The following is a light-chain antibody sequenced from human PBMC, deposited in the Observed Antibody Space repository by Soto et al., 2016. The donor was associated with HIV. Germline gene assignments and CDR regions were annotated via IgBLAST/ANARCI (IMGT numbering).Light chain of an antibody. J-gene: IGKJ1*01. CDR2: KAS. CDR3: QQYHSYSQT. Sequence: DIRMTQSPSTLSASLGDRVTITCRASQSINKWLAWYQQKPGKAPNLLIYKASTSQSGVPSTFSGSGSGTEFTLIISSLQPDDFATYYCQQYHSYSQTFGQGTKVLIK. CDR1: QSINKW. V-gene: IGKV1-5*03.